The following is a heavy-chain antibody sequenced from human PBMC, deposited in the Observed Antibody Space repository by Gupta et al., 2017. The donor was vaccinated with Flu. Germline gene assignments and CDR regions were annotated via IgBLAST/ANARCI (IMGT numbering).Heavy chain of an antibody. J-gene: IGHJ4*02. V-gene: IGHV4-30-2*03. CDR3: ARKEKYGADI. D-gene: IGHD2-8*01. CDR2: IEYTGSN. Sequence: WSGIRQAPGRGVEWIGSIEYTGSNYDNPARKNRVTMSVDRSKNQFSLKWTPVTAVDTAVYYWARKEKYGADIWGQGALDTVSS.